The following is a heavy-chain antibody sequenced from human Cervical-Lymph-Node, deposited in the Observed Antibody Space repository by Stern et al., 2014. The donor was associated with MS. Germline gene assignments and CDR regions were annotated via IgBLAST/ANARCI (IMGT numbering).Heavy chain of an antibody. Sequence: VQLVESGPGLVKPSETLSLTCAVSGGSISSRYWGWIRQPPGKGLEWIGLISHSGDTKYNPSLKSRVTLSLDTYKNQFSLKVTSVTAADTAVYYCARLSTAVDFWGQGTLVTVSS. V-gene: IGHV4-59*08. CDR3: ARLSTAVDF. CDR1: GGSISSRY. J-gene: IGHJ4*02. CDR2: ISHSGDT.